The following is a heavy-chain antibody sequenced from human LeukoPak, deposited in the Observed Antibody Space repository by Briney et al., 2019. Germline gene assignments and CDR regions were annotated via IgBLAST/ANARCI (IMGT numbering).Heavy chain of an antibody. J-gene: IGHJ6*03. CDR1: GFTFSSYG. CDR3: AKEMAARTYYYYMDV. V-gene: IGHV3-30*02. CDR2: IRYDGSNK. D-gene: IGHD6-6*01. Sequence: GGSLRLSCAASGFTFSSYGMHWVRQAPGKGLEWVAFIRYDGSNKYYADSVKGRFTISRDNSKNTLYLQMNSLRAEDTAVYYCAKEMAARTYYYYMDVWGKGTTVTISS.